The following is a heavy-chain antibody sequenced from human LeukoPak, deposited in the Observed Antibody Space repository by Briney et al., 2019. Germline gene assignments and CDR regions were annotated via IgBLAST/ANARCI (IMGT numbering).Heavy chain of an antibody. J-gene: IGHJ4*02. CDR2: ITPIFGTP. CDR3: ARGWLAETTVVTPYNY. D-gene: IGHD2-21*02. Sequence: ASVKVSCKASGCTFSSSTISWVRQAPGQGLEWMGGITPIFGTPNYAQKFQGRVTITAVESMSTAYMELSSLRSEDTAVYYCARGWLAETTVVTPYNYWGQGTLVTVSS. V-gene: IGHV1-69*13. CDR1: GCTFSSST.